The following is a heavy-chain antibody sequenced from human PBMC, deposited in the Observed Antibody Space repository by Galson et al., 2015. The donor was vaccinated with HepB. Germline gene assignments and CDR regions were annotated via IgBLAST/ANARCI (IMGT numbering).Heavy chain of an antibody. CDR2: IFSSGST. CDR3: ARSSGVYHEGFDP. Sequence: SETLSLTCTVSGGSVSSGSYYWSWIRQPPGKGLEWIGYIFSSGSTYYNPSLMSRVTISLDTSNNQFSLKVSSVTAADTAVYYCARSSGVYHEGFDPWGQGTLVTVSS. CDR1: GGSVSSGSYY. V-gene: IGHV4-61*01. J-gene: IGHJ5*02. D-gene: IGHD6-19*01.